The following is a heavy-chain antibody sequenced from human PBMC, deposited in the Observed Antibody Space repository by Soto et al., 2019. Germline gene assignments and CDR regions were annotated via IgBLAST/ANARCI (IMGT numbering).Heavy chain of an antibody. CDR1: GFTSSSYW. CDR3: ARDHCSSTSCYNTYYYYGMDV. D-gene: IGHD2-2*02. V-gene: IGHV3-7*03. Sequence: GGSLRLSCAASGFTSSSYWMSWVRQAPGKGLEWVANIKQDGSEKYYVDSVKGRFTISRDNAKNSLYLQMNSLRAEDTAVYYCARDHCSSTSCYNTYYYYGMDVWGQGTTVTVSS. J-gene: IGHJ6*02. CDR2: IKQDGSEK.